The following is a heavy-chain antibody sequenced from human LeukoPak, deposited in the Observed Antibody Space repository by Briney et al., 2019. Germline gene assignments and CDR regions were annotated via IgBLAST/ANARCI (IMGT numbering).Heavy chain of an antibody. J-gene: IGHJ6*03. CDR3: VRDFEVPAAAPDYYYFYYMDV. CDR2: ISSGGTSI. D-gene: IGHD2-2*01. V-gene: IGHV3-48*04. CDR1: GFTFSVYG. Sequence: GGSLRLSCAVSGFTFSVYGMNWVRQAPGKGLEWLSHISSGGTSIYYADSVKGRFTVSRDNVENSLFLQMHSLRVDDTAVYYCVRDFEVPAAAPDYYYFYYMDVWGTGTTVTVSS.